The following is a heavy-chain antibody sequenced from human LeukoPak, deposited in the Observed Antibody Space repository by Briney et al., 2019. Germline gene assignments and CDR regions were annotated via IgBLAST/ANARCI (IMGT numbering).Heavy chain of an antibody. J-gene: IGHJ4*02. CDR3: ARDYGGSSPFDY. V-gene: IGHV3-48*04. CDR2: ISRSSSTI. CDR1: GFTFSSYS. D-gene: IGHD4-23*01. Sequence: AGGSLRLSCAASGFTFSSYSMNWVRQAPGKGLEWISYISRSSSTIYYADSAKGRFTISRDNAKNSLYLQMNSLRAEDTAVYYCARDYGGSSPFDYWGQGTLVTVSS.